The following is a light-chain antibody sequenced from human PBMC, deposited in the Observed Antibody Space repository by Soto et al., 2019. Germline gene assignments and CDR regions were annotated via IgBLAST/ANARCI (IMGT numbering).Light chain of an antibody. J-gene: IGKJ4*01. CDR1: QNIRNW. CDR3: QQFNNYPLT. Sequence: DIQMTPSPSTLSASVGDSVTITCRASQNIRNWLAWYQQKPGKAPNPLIYDASSLESGVPSRFSGSGSGTDFTLTISSLQPEDFATYFCQQFNNYPLTFGGGTKVDIK. CDR2: DAS. V-gene: IGKV1-5*01.